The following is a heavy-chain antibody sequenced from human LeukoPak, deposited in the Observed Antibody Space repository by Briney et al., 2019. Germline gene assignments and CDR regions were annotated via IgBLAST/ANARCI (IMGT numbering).Heavy chain of an antibody. J-gene: IGHJ6*04. CDR2: INPSGGST. CDR1: GYTFTSYY. Sequence: ASVKVSCKASGYTFTSYYMHWVRQAPGQGLEGMGIINPSGGSTSYAQKFQGRVTMTRDTSTSTVYMELSSLRSEDTAVYYCARGYCSGGSCLTDYGMDVWGKGTTVTVSS. D-gene: IGHD2-15*01. CDR3: ARGYCSGGSCLTDYGMDV. V-gene: IGHV1-46*01.